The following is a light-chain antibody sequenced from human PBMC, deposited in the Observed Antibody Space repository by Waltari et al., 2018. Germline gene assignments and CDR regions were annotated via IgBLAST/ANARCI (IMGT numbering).Light chain of an antibody. J-gene: IGKJ5*01. CDR3: MQGTHLPFT. V-gene: IGKV2-30*02. Sequence: RLVHSDGNTYSNWFQQRPGQSPRRLIYRVSNRDSGVPDRFSGSGSGTDFTLRIGRVEAEDVGVYYCMQGTHLPFTFGQGTRLEIK. CDR2: RVS. CDR1: RLVHSDGNTY.